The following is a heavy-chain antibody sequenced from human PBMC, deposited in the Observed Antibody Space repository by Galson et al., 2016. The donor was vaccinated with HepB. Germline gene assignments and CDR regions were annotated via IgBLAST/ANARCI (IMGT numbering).Heavy chain of an antibody. CDR3: AKVPSMVRGF. CDR2: ISYDGSYS. J-gene: IGHJ3*01. Sequence: GKGLEWVALISYDGSYSSYADSVKGRFTISRDNSKKTLYLQMNSLRAEDTAVYYCAKVPSMVRGFWGQGTMVTVSS. V-gene: IGHV3-30*18. D-gene: IGHD3-10*01.